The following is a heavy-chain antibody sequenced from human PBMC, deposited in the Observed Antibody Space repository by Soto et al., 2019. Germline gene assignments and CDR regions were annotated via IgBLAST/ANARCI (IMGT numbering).Heavy chain of an antibody. D-gene: IGHD1-1*01. J-gene: IGHJ4*02. CDR3: ARGSLSTRDPHYFDC. CDR2: IIPVFGTP. Sequence: GAAVKVSCKASGGTFSSYAISWVRQAPGQGLEWMGGIIPVFGTPNYAQKFQGRVTITADTSTSTAYMELSSLSSDDTAVYYCARGSLSTRDPHYFDCCGRGTLVTVSS. V-gene: IGHV1-69*06. CDR1: GGTFSSYA.